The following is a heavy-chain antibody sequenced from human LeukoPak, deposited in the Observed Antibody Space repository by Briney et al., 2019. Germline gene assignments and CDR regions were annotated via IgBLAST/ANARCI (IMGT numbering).Heavy chain of an antibody. V-gene: IGHV1-69*05. Sequence: SVKVSCKASGGTFSSYAISWVRQAPGQGHEWMGRIIPIYGTANYAQKFQGRVTITTDESTSTAYMELSSLRSEDTAVYYCASRNSYGGEDYWGQGTLVTVSS. CDR3: ASRNSYGGEDY. J-gene: IGHJ4*02. CDR1: GGTFSSYA. D-gene: IGHD5-18*01. CDR2: IIPIYGTA.